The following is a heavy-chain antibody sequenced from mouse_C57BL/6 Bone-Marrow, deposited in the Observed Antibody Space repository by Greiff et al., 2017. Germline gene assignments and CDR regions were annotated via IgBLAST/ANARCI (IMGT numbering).Heavy chain of an antibody. V-gene: IGHV14-4*01. CDR1: GFNIKDDY. CDR2: IDPENGDT. J-gene: IGHJ1*03. Sequence: EVKLVESGAELVRPGASVKLSCTASGFNIKDDYMHWVKRRPEQGLEWIGWIDPENGDTEYASKFQGKATITADTSSNTAYLQLSSLTSEDTAVYYCTTFYYTEYFDVWGTGTTVTVSS. CDR3: TTFYYTEYFDV. D-gene: IGHD1-1*01.